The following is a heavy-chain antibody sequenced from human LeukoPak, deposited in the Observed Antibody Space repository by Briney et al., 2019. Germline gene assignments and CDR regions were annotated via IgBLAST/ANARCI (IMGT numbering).Heavy chain of an antibody. D-gene: IGHD2-21*01. CDR2: MNPNSGNT. Sequence: GPVKASCKASGYTFTNYDITWVRQATGQGLEWMGWMNPNSGNTGYAQKFQGRVTMTRNTSISTAYMELSSLRSDDTAVYYCATYAAVIRDAFDIWGQGTMVTVSS. CDR3: ATYAAVIRDAFDI. CDR1: GYTFTNYD. J-gene: IGHJ3*02. V-gene: IGHV1-8*01.